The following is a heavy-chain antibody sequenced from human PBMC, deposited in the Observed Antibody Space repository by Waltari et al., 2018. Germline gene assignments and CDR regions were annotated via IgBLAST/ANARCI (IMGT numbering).Heavy chain of an antibody. CDR2: IYYSGST. CDR1: GGSISSYY. J-gene: IGHJ6*03. CDR3: ARGSRMDV. Sequence: QVQLQESGPGLVKPSETLSLTCTVPGGSISSYYWSWIRQPPGKGLEWIGYIYYSGSTNYNPSLKSRVTISVDTSKNQFSLKLSSVTAADTAVYYCARGSRMDVWGKGTTVTVSS. V-gene: IGHV4-59*01.